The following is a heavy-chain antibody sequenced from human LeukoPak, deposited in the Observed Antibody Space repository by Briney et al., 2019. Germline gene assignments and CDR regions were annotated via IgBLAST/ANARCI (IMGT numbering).Heavy chain of an antibody. CDR3: AAETQYYDFWSGNYYYGMDV. V-gene: IGHV1-2*04. CDR2: INPNSGGT. CDR1: GYTFTGYY. Sequence: ASVKVSCKASGYTFTGYYMHWVRQAPGQGLEWMGWINPNSGGTNYAQKFQGWVTMTRDTSISTAYMELSRLRSDDTAVYYCAAETQYYDFWSGNYYYGMDVWGQGTTVTVSS. D-gene: IGHD3-3*01. J-gene: IGHJ6*02.